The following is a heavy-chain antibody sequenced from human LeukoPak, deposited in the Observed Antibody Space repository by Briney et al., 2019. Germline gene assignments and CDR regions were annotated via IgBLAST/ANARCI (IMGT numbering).Heavy chain of an antibody. J-gene: IGHJ4*02. CDR3: ARVRPVAGFDY. CDR1: GFTFSSYS. V-gene: IGHV3-21*01. D-gene: IGHD6-19*01. CDR2: ITRSSSYI. Sequence: PGGSLRLSCAASGFTFSSYSMNWVRQAPGKGLQWVSSITRSSSYIYYADSVKGRFTVSRDNAKNSLYLQMNSLRAEDTAVYYCARVRPVAGFDYWGQGTLVTVSS.